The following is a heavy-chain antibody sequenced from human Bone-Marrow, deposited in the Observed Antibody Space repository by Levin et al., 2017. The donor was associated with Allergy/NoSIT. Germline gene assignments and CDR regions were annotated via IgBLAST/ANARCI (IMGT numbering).Heavy chain of an antibody. CDR2: INSDGSST. V-gene: IGHV3-74*01. CDR3: STGYSTGWYSGGVDY. D-gene: IGHD6-19*01. Sequence: GGSLRLSCAASGFTFSSYRMHWVRQAPGKGLVWVSRINSDGSSTSYADSVKGRFTISRDNAKNTLYLQMNSLRAEDTAVYYCSTGYSTGWYSGGVDYWGQGTLVTVSS. J-gene: IGHJ4*02. CDR1: GFTFSSYR.